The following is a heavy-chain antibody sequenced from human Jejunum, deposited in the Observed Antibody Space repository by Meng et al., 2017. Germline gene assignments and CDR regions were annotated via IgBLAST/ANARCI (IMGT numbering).Heavy chain of an antibody. D-gene: IGHD3-10*02. CDR3: ARVSVRGFSGIDV. CDR1: GGSISSGDYH. Sequence: SETLSLTCTVPGGSISSGDYHWGWIRQPPGKGLEWTGSIYYSGTTFYNPSLKRRLTISIDTSKNQFYLKLASVTAADAAVYYCARVSVRGFSGIDVWGQGTTVTVSS. CDR2: IYYSGTT. J-gene: IGHJ6*02. V-gene: IGHV4-39*07.